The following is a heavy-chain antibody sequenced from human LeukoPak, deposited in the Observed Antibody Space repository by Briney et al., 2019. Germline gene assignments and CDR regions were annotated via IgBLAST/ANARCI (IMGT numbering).Heavy chain of an antibody. CDR1: GFTFSSYW. J-gene: IGHJ6*02. V-gene: IGHV3-7*01. Sequence: PGGSLRLSRAASGFTFSSYWMSWVRQAPGKGLEWVANIKQDGSEKYYVDSVKGRFTISRDNAKNSLYLQMNSLRAEDTAVYYCARDFHYRYYYYGMDVWGQGTTVTVSS. CDR3: ARDFHYRYYYYGMDV. D-gene: IGHD4-11*01. CDR2: IKQDGSEK.